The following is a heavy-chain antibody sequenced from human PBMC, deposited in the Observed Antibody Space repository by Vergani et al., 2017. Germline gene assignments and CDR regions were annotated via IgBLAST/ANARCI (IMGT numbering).Heavy chain of an antibody. Sequence: QVHLVESGGGVVQPGRSLRLSCAASGFTFSSYSMHWVRQAPGKGLEWVAVISYDGSNRYYADSVKGRFTISRDNSKNTLYLQMNSLRAEDTAVYYCANSPDRDFWSANYNYYSDVWGKGTTATVSS. V-gene: IGHV3-30*18. D-gene: IGHD3-3*01. CDR2: ISYDGSNR. CDR1: GFTFSSYS. CDR3: ANSPDRDFWSANYNYYSDV. J-gene: IGHJ6*04.